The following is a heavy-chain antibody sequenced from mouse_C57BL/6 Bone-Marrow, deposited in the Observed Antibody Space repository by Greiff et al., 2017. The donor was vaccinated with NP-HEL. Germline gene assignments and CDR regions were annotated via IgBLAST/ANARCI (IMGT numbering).Heavy chain of an antibody. CDR2: IYPGSGST. Sequence: VKLQQPGAELVKPGASVKMSCKASGYTFTSYWITWVKQRPGQGLEWIGDIYPGSGSTNYNEKFKSKATLTVDTSSSTAYMQLSSLTSEDSAVYYCARAKGYGNYHNYWGQGTTLTVSS. CDR1: GYTFTSYW. J-gene: IGHJ2*01. D-gene: IGHD2-10*02. V-gene: IGHV1-55*01. CDR3: ARAKGYGNYHNY.